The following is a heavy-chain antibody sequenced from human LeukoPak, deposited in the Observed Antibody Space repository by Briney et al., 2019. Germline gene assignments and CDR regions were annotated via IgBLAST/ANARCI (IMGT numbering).Heavy chain of an antibody. J-gene: IGHJ4*02. Sequence: GGTLRLSCAASGFTFDDYTMHWLRQAPGKGLEWVSLISWDGGSTYYADSVKGRFTISRDNSKNSLYLQMNSLRTEDTALYYCAKDSRSGSYDFDYWGQGTLVTVSS. D-gene: IGHD1-26*01. CDR2: ISWDGGST. V-gene: IGHV3-43*01. CDR1: GFTFDDYT. CDR3: AKDSRSGSYDFDY.